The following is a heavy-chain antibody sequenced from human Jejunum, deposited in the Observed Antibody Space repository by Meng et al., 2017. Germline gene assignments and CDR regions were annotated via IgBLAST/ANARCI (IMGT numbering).Heavy chain of an antibody. CDR1: GYTFTNYG. V-gene: IGHV1-18*01. Sequence: VQLVQSGAEVKQAGASVKVSCKASGYTFTNYGINWVRQAPGQGLEWMAWISADNGNAKYAQNLQDRVTLTTETSTTTAYMELRNLRSDDTAVYYCTRGGMTSETTFFLHWGQGTLVTVSS. J-gene: IGHJ4*02. CDR3: TRGGMTSETTFFLH. CDR2: ISADNGNA. D-gene: IGHD3-3*02.